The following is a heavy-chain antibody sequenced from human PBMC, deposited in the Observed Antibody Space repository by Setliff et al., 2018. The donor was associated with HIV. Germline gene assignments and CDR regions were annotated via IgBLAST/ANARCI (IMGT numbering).Heavy chain of an antibody. CDR2: IYYSGST. CDR3: VRVAMIRGTIVGAFDL. V-gene: IGHV4-39*01. CDR1: GGSINSSSYY. J-gene: IGHJ3*01. D-gene: IGHD3-10*01. Sequence: PSETLSLTCIVSGGSINSSSYYWAWIRQPPGKGLEWIGSIYYSGSTYYNPSLKSRVTISVDTSKNQFSLKLSSVTAADTAIYYCVRVAMIRGTIVGAFDLWGQGSMVTVSS.